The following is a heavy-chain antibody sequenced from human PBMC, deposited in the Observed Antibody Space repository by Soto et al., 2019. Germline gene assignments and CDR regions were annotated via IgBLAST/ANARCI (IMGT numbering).Heavy chain of an antibody. CDR2: ISWSSGEI. Sequence: EVQLVESGGGLVLPGRSLRLSCTASGFNFDDYAMHWVRQAPGTGLEWVSGISWSSGEIAYADSVKGRFTSSRDNAKNSLYLQMNRLRPEDTALYYCVRDMLPTWYSGVDVWGQWTTVTVSS. CDR3: VRDMLPTWYSGVDV. D-gene: IGHD3-16*01. CDR1: GFNFDDYA. V-gene: IGHV3-9*01. J-gene: IGHJ6*02.